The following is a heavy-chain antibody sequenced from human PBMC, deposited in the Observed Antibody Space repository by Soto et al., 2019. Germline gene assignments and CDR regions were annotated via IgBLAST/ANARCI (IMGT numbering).Heavy chain of an antibody. CDR2: ISYDGSNK. J-gene: IGHJ1*01. CDR1: GFTFSSYG. Sequence: QVQLVESGGGVVQPGRSLRLSCAASGFTFSSYGMHWVRQAPGKGLEWVAVISYDGSNKYYADSVKGRFTISRDNYKNTLYLQMNSLRAEDTAVYYCAKESNYYDSSAGYFQHWGQGTLVTVSS. CDR3: AKESNYYDSSAGYFQH. D-gene: IGHD3-22*01. V-gene: IGHV3-30*18.